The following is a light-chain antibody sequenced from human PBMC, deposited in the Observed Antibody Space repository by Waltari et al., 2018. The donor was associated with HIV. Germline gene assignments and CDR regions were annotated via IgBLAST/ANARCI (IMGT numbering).Light chain of an antibody. CDR1: STAVGGFNY. Sequence: QSALTQPASVSGSPGQSITIPCPGTSTAVGGFNYVSWYQHHPDKAPKLMIYDVTNRPPWVSVRYPVSKSGNTASLTISRLQAEDEADYHCCSYAYNTTFNWVFGGGTKLTVL. CDR2: DVT. J-gene: IGLJ3*02. V-gene: IGLV2-14*03. CDR3: CSYAYNTTFNWV.